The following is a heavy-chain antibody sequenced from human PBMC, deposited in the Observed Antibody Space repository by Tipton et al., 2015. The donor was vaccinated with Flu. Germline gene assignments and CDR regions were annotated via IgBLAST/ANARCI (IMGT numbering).Heavy chain of an antibody. Sequence: QLVQSGAEVKKPGASMRVSCRASGYTVTDYYIHWVRQAPGQGLEWMGWINPNSGGRKDAQKFQGRVSMTWDTSISTVYMELSRLKSDDTAVYYCARRSWDYWGQGTLVIVSS. CDR3: ARRSWDY. V-gene: IGHV1-2*02. J-gene: IGHJ4*02. CDR2: INPNSGGR. CDR1: GYTVTDYY.